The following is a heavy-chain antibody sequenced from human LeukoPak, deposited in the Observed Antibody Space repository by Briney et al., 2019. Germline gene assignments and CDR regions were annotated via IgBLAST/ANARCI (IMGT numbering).Heavy chain of an antibody. D-gene: IGHD3-9*01. Sequence: GGSLRLSCAASGFTFSTYAMSWVRQAPGKGLEWVSGIGGSGGSGGGTYYADSVKGRFTISRDNPKNTLYLQMNSLRAEDTAVYYCAKCPLQYFEWFLSDSWGQGTLVTVSS. CDR1: GFTFSTYA. V-gene: IGHV3-23*01. CDR3: AKCPLQYFEWFLSDS. CDR2: IGGSGGSGGGT. J-gene: IGHJ4*02.